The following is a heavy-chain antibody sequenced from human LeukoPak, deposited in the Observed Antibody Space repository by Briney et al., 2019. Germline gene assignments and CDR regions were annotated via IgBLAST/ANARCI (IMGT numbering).Heavy chain of an antibody. Sequence: GGSLRLSCAASGFTFSSYSMSWVRQAPGKGLEWVSSIYSGSTYIYYADSVKGRFTISRDNAENSLYLQMNSLRAEDTAVYYCARDPGPVAGPFDYWGQGTLVTVSS. CDR1: GFTFSSYS. CDR3: ARDPGPVAGPFDY. CDR2: IYSGSTYI. V-gene: IGHV3-21*01. J-gene: IGHJ4*02. D-gene: IGHD6-19*01.